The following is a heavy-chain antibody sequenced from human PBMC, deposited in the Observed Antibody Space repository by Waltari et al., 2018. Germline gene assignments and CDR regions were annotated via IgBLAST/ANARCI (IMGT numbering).Heavy chain of an antibody. D-gene: IGHD3-22*01. Sequence: QVQLVQSGAEVKKPGASVKVSCKASGYTFTGYYMHWVRQAPGQGLEWMGGSNPNTGGTNYAEKFQGGATMPRDTSSSTAYMELSRLRSDDTAVYYCARVPPLTYYYDSSGYYYYWGQGTLVTVSS. J-gene: IGHJ4*02. V-gene: IGHV1-2*02. CDR2: SNPNTGGT. CDR3: ARVPPLTYYYDSSGYYYY. CDR1: GYTFTGYY.